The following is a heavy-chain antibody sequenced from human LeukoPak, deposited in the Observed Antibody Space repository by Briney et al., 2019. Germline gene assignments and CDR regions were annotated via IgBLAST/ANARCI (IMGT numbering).Heavy chain of an antibody. CDR3: ARAPLPDYGGNPYFDY. D-gene: IGHD4-23*01. CDR2: IYYSGST. CDR1: GGSISSGGYS. V-gene: IGHV4-30-4*07. Sequence: SQTLSLTCAVSGGSISSGGYSWSWIRQPPGKGLEWIGYIYYSGSTYYNPSLKSRVTISVDTSKNQFSLKLSSVTAADTAVYYCARAPLPDYGGNPYFDYWGQGTLVTVSS. J-gene: IGHJ4*02.